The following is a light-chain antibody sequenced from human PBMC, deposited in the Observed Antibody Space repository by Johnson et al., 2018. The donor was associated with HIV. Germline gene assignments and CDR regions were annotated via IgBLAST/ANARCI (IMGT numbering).Light chain of an antibody. J-gene: IGLJ1*01. V-gene: IGLV1-51*01. CDR2: DNN. CDR1: SSNIGNNY. CDR3: GTWDNSLSTGAV. Sequence: QSVLTQPPSLSAAPGQKVTISCSGSSSNIGNNYVSWYQQIPGTAPKLLIYDNNKRPSGIPDRFSGSKSGTSATLGITGLQTGDEADYYCGTWDNSLSTGAVFGTGTKVTVL.